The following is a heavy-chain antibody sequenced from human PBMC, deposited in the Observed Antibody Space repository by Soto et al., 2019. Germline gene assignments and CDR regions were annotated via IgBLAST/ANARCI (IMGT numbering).Heavy chain of an antibody. V-gene: IGHV4-59*08. J-gene: IGHJ4*02. Sequence: QVQLQESGPGLVKPSETLSLTCTVSGGSIRNNYWSWIRQPPGKGLEWVGYIYYTGTSKYNPSLNSRVTISVDSSKNQFSLKLDSVTAADTAVYYCARLGGYYQAFDNWGQGTLVTVSS. CDR3: ARLGGYYQAFDN. D-gene: IGHD3-3*01. CDR2: IYYTGTS. CDR1: GGSIRNNY.